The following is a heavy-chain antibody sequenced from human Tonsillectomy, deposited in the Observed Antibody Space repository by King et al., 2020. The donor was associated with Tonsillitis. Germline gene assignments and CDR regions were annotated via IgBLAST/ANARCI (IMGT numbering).Heavy chain of an antibody. Sequence: VQLVESGGGLVQPGGSLRLSCAASGFTFSSYEMNWVRQAPGKGLEWVSYISSSGNTFHYADSVRGRFTISRDNAKNSLYLQMTSLRAEDTAIYYCSRGFGEAMDVWGKGTTVTVSS. CDR2: ISSSGNTF. D-gene: IGHD3-10*01. CDR3: SRGFGEAMDV. V-gene: IGHV3-48*03. CDR1: GFTFSSYE. J-gene: IGHJ6*03.